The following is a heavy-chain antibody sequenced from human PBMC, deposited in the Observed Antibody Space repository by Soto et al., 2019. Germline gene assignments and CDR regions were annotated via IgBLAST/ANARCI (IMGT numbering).Heavy chain of an antibody. CDR3: ARDGFFGVVRDCFDP. CDR1: GFPFSDYY. CDR2: ISSSGTTI. V-gene: IGHV3-11*01. D-gene: IGHD3-3*01. J-gene: IGHJ5*02. Sequence: PGGSLRLSCEASGFPFSDYYMTWIRQAPGKGLEWLSYISSSGTTIYYADSVEGRFTVSRDNAKNSLYLEMNSLRVEDTAVYYCARDGFFGVVRDCFDPWGQGTLVTVSS.